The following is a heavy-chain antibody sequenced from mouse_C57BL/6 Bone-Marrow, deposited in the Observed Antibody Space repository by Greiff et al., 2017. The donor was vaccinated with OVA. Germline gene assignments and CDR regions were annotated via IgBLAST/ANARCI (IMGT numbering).Heavy chain of an antibody. J-gene: IGHJ2*01. V-gene: IGHV1-82*01. CDR1: GYAFSSSW. D-gene: IGHD2-1*01. Sequence: VQLKESGPELVKPGASVKISCKASGYAFSSSWMNWVKQRPGKGLEWIGRIYPGDGDTNYNGKFKGKATLTADKSSSTAYMQLSSLTSEDSAVYFCARGPYGNYFDYWGQGTTLTVSS. CDR3: ARGPYGNYFDY. CDR2: IYPGDGDT.